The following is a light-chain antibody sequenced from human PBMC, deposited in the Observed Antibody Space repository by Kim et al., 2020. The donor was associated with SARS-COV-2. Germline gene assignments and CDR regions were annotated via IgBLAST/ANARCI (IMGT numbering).Light chain of an antibody. CDR1: QGIRND. CDR3: LQDYTYPWT. V-gene: IGKV1-6*01. J-gene: IGKJ1*01. CDR2: AAS. Sequence: AIQMTQSPSSLSASVGDRVTITCRASQGIRNDVSWYQQEPGKAPNRLIYAASILRSGVPSRFSGSGSGTDFTLTISSLQPEDFATYYCLQDYTYPWTFGEGTKVDIK.